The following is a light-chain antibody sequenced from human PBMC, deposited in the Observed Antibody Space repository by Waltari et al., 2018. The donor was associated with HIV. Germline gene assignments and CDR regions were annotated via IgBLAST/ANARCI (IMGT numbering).Light chain of an antibody. CDR1: QDITNY. CDR2: DAT. Sequence: DIQMTQSPYSLSASVGDRVTITCQASQDITNYLSWFQQKPGKVPQLLIYDATTLETGVPSRFSGSFSGTDFTLTISSLQPEDIATYYCQQYDNLPTFGQGTKLEIK. J-gene: IGKJ2*01. V-gene: IGKV1-33*01. CDR3: QQYDNLPT.